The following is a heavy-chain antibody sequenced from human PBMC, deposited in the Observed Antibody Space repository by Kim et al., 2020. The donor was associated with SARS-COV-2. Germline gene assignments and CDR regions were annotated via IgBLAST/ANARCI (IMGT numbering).Heavy chain of an antibody. J-gene: IGHJ5*02. CDR3: ARNPPREYYDFWSGYYTGVYWFDP. V-gene: IGHV1-8*01. D-gene: IGHD3-3*01. Sequence: ASVKVSCKASGYTFTSYDINWVRQATGQGLEWMGWMNPNSGNTGYAQKFQGRVTMTRNTSISTAYMELSSLRSEDTAVYYCARNPPREYYDFWSGYYTGVYWFDPWGQGTLVTVSS. CDR2: MNPNSGNT. CDR1: GYTFTSYD.